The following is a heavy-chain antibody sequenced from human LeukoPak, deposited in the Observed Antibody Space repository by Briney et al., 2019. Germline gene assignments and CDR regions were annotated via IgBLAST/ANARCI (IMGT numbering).Heavy chain of an antibody. CDR2: INSDGSYT. CDR3: ATLGTMVRGVIMDY. Sequence: GGSLRLSCAASGFAFSSHWMHWVRQAPGKGLVWVSRINSDGSYTNYADSVKGRFTISRDNAKNTLYLQMNSLRAEDTAVYYCATLGTMVRGVIMDYWGQGTLVTVSS. J-gene: IGHJ4*02. V-gene: IGHV3-74*01. D-gene: IGHD3-10*01. CDR1: GFAFSSHW.